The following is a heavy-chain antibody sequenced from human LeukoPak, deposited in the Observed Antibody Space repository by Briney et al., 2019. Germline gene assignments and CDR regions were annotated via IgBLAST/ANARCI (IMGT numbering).Heavy chain of an antibody. CDR3: VSFYETY. V-gene: IGHV3-74*01. D-gene: IGHD2-2*01. CDR1: GNYW. Sequence: GGSLRLSCAASGNYWMHWVRQAPGKGLVWVSHINSDGSWTSYADSVRGRFTISKGNAKNTVYLQMDNLRAEDTAVYYCVSFYETYWGRGTLVTVSS. J-gene: IGHJ4*02. CDR2: INSDGSWT.